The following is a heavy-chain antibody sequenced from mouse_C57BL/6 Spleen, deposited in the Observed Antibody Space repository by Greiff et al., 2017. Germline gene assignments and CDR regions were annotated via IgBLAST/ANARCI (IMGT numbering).Heavy chain of an antibody. D-gene: IGHD1-1*01. V-gene: IGHV3-6*01. CDR2: ISYDGSN. J-gene: IGHJ3*01. Sequence: EVQVVESGPGLVKPSQSLSLTCSVTGYSITSGYYWNWIRQFPGNKLEWMGYISYDGSNNYNPSLKNRISITRDTSKNQFFLKLNSVTTEDTATYYCARTGITTTVEGAWFAYWGQGTLVTVSA. CDR1: GYSITSGYY. CDR3: ARTGITTTVEGAWFAY.